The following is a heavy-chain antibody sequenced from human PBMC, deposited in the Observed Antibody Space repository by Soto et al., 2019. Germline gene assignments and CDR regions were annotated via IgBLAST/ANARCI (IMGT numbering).Heavy chain of an antibody. CDR1: GFTFSSYS. V-gene: IGHV3-21*01. Sequence: EVQLVASGGGLVKPGGSLRLSCAASGFTFSSYSMNWVRQAPGKGLEWVSTISSRNNDMYYVDSVKGRFTISRDNARNSVYPQMNSLMADDTAVYYCARDVNGGVCGAWGQGTLVTVSS. CDR2: ISSRNNDM. D-gene: IGHD3-16*01. J-gene: IGHJ5*02. CDR3: ARDVNGGVCGA.